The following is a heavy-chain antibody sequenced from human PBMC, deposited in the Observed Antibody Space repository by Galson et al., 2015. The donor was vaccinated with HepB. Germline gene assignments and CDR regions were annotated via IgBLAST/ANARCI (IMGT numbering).Heavy chain of an antibody. D-gene: IGHD5-24*01. CDR1: GFIFSYAW. CDR3: TTDQKWLQFALGY. J-gene: IGHJ4*02. V-gene: IGHV3-15*01. CDR2: IKSNSDGETT. Sequence: SLRLSCAASGFIFSYAWMSWVRQVPGKGLEWIGRIKSNSDGETTDYAAPVKGRFTISRDDSKNTLCLQMNSLEIEDTAVYYCTTDQKWLQFALGYWGQGTVVTVS.